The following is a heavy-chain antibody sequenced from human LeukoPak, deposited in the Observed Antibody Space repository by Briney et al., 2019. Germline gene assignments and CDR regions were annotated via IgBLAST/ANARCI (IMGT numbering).Heavy chain of an antibody. CDR3: ARDGHYYDSSAPTFGNWFDP. CDR1: GGSISSYY. D-gene: IGHD3-22*01. V-gene: IGHV4-4*07. Sequence: SETLSLTCTVSGGSISSYYWSWIRQPAGKGLEWIGRIYTSGSTNYNPSLKSRVTMSVDTSKKQFPLKLSSVTAADTAVYYCARDGHYYDSSAPTFGNWFDPWGQGTLVTVSS. CDR2: IYTSGST. J-gene: IGHJ5*02.